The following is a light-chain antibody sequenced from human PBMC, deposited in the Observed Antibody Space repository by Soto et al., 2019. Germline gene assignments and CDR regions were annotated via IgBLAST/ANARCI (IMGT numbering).Light chain of an antibody. V-gene: IGLV2-14*01. Sequence: QSALTQPASVSGSPGQSITISCTGTSSDVGGYNYVSWYQQHPGKAPKLMIYDVSNRPSGVSNRFAGSKSGNAASLTISGLPAEDEADYYCSSYTSSSTYVVFGGGTQVTVL. CDR1: SSDVGGYNY. J-gene: IGLJ2*01. CDR3: SSYTSSSTYVV. CDR2: DVS.